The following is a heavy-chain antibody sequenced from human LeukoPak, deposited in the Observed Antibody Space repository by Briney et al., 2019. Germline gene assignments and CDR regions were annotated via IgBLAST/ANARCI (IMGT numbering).Heavy chain of an antibody. Sequence: PGGSLRLSCAASGFTVNNNYMSWVRQAPGEGLEWVSLIYCGGSTYYAGSVKGRFTISRKHSKNTLYLKMNSMRAEDTAVYYCARDQGSSSLALDYWGQGTLVTVSS. J-gene: IGHJ4*02. CDR3: ARDQGSSSLALDY. CDR2: IYCGGST. D-gene: IGHD6-6*01. CDR1: GFTVNNNY. V-gene: IGHV3-66*01.